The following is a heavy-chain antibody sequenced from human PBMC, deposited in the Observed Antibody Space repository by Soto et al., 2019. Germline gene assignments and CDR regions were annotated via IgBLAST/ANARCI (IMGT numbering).Heavy chain of an antibody. V-gene: IGHV3-53*04. J-gene: IGHJ5*02. Sequence: EVQLVESGGGLVQPGGSLRLSCAASGFTVSSNYMSWVRQAPGKGLEWVSVIYSGGSTYYADSVKGRFTISRHNSKNTPYLQRTSLRAEDTAVYYCAREVVHSWFDPWGQGTLVTVSS. CDR2: IYSGGST. CDR1: GFTVSSNY. CDR3: AREVVHSWFDP. D-gene: IGHD3-16*02.